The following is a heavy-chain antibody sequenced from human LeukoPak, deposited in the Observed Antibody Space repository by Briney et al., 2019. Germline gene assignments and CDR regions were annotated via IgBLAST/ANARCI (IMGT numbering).Heavy chain of an antibody. CDR1: GYSISSGYF. D-gene: IGHD3-22*01. V-gene: IGHV4-38-2*02. CDR3: ARDPRDTYYYDSSGYSPFDY. CDR2: IYHSGST. J-gene: IGHJ4*02. Sequence: PSETLSLTCTVSGYSISSGYFWGWIRQPPGEGLEWIGSIYHSGSTSYNPSLKSRVTISVDTSKNQFSLKLSSVTAADTAVYYCARDPRDTYYYDSSGYSPFDYWGQGTLVTVSS.